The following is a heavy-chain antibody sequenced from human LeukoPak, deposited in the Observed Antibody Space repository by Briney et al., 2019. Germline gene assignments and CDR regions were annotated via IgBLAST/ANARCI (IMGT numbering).Heavy chain of an antibody. J-gene: IGHJ4*02. Sequence: GRSLRLSCAASGFTFSSYAMHWVRQAPGKGLEWVALISYDGSNKHYADSVKGRFTISRDNSKNTLYLQMNSLRAEDTAVYYCASLRSSSWYDHFDYWGQGTLVTVSS. V-gene: IGHV3-30*04. CDR1: GFTFSSYA. D-gene: IGHD6-13*01. CDR3: ASLRSSSWYDHFDY. CDR2: ISYDGSNK.